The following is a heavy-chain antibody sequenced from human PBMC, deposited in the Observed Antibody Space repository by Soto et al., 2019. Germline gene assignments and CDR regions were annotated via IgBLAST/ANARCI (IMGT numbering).Heavy chain of an antibody. CDR2: IYYSGRT. J-gene: IGHJ6*02. CDR1: GGSISSSSHY. Sequence: SETLSLTCTVSGGSISSSSHYWGWIRQPPGKGLEWIGSIYYSGRTYYNPSLKSRVTVSVDTSKNQFSLKLSSVTAADTAVYYFARAGYEWGIETYYYYGMDVWGQGTTVTVSS. V-gene: IGHV4-39*01. CDR3: ARAGYEWGIETYYYYGMDV. D-gene: IGHD1-26*01.